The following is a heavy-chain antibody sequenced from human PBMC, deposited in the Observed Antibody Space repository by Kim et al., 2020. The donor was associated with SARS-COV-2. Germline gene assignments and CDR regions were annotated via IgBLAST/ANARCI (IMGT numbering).Heavy chain of an antibody. Sequence: ASVKVSCKASGYTFTSYGISWVRQAPGQGLEWMGWISAYNGNTNYVQKLQGRVTMTTDTSTSTAYMELRSLRSDDTAVYYCARDSRHYYDSSGYYTLRMDVWGQGTTVTVSS. V-gene: IGHV1-18*01. CDR2: ISAYNGNT. D-gene: IGHD3-22*01. CDR3: ARDSRHYYDSSGYYTLRMDV. J-gene: IGHJ6*02. CDR1: GYTFTSYG.